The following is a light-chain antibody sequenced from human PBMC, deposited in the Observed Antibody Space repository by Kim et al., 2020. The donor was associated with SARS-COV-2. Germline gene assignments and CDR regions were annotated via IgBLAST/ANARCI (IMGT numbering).Light chain of an antibody. Sequence: SPGERATLSCRASQSVSSNYLAWYQQKPGQAPRLLIYGASSRATGIPDRFSGSGSGTDFTLTISRLESEDFAVYFCQQYGSLPRTFGQGTKVDIK. CDR2: GAS. CDR3: QQYGSLPRT. J-gene: IGKJ1*01. CDR1: QSVSSNY. V-gene: IGKV3-20*01.